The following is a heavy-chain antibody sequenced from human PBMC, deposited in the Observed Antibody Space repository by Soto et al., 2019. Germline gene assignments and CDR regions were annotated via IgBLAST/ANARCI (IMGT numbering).Heavy chain of an antibody. CDR1: GGTFSSYA. J-gene: IGHJ4*02. Sequence: SVKVSCKASGGTFSSYAISWVRQAPGQGLEWMGGIIPIFGTTNYAQKFQGRVTITADTSTSTAYMELSSLRSEDTAVYYCARSPRGTYYFDRSGYPCDYWGQGTLVTVPQ. CDR3: ARSPRGTYYFDRSGYPCDY. CDR2: IIPIFGTT. V-gene: IGHV1-69*06. D-gene: IGHD3-22*01.